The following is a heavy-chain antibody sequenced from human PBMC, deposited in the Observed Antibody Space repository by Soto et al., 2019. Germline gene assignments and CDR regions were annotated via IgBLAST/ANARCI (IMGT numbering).Heavy chain of an antibody. Sequence: EVQLVESGGGLVQPGGSLRLSCGASGFTFSNYWMHWVRQAPGEGLVWVSRINGDGSFTRFADSVKGRFTISRDNAKNTLYLQMDSLRTEDTAFYYCAKELGGYSYGYELDHWGQGTLVAVSS. J-gene: IGHJ4*02. CDR1: GFTFSNYW. V-gene: IGHV3-74*01. CDR3: AKELGGYSYGYELDH. CDR2: INGDGSFT. D-gene: IGHD5-18*01.